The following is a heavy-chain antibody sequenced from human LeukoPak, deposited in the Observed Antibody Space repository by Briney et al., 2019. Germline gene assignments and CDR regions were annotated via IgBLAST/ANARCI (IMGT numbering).Heavy chain of an antibody. V-gene: IGHV1-46*01. J-gene: IGHJ1*01. Sequence: GASVKVSCKASGYTFTSYHMHWVRQAPGQGLEWMGIINPSGGSTSYAQKFQGRVTMTRDTSTSTVYMELSSLRSEDTAVYYRVPESGYYSEYFQHWGQGTLVTVSS. D-gene: IGHD3-22*01. CDR2: INPSGGST. CDR1: GYTFTSYH. CDR3: VPESGYYSEYFQH.